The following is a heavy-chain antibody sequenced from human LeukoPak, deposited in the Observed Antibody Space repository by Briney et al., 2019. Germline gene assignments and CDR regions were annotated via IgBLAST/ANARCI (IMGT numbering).Heavy chain of an antibody. CDR2: IYYSGST. Sequence: SETLSLTCTVSGGSISSGGYYWSWIRQHPGKGLEWIGYIYYSGSTYYNPSLKSRVTISVDTPKNQFSLKLSSVTAADTAVYYCARVHRPPYQLLYGPYNWFDPWGQGTLVTVSS. J-gene: IGHJ5*02. CDR3: ARVHRPPYQLLYGPYNWFDP. V-gene: IGHV4-31*03. D-gene: IGHD2-2*02. CDR1: GGSISSGGYY.